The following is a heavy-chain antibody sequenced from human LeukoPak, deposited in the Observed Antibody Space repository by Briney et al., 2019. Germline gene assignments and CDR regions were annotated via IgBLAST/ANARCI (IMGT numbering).Heavy chain of an antibody. Sequence: SETLSLTCTVSGGSISSSSYYWGWIRQPPGKGLGWIGSIYYSGSTYYNPSLKSRVTISVDTSKNQFSLKLSSVTAADTAVYYCAREYYDSSGYYYIHDAFDIWGQGTMVTVSS. CDR2: IYYSGST. D-gene: IGHD3-22*01. CDR3: AREYYDSSGYYYIHDAFDI. J-gene: IGHJ3*02. CDR1: GGSISSSSYY. V-gene: IGHV4-39*07.